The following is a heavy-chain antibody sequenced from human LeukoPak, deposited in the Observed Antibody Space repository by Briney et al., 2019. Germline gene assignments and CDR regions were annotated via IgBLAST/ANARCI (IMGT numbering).Heavy chain of an antibody. Sequence: KASETLSLTCTVSGGSISSYYWSWIRQPAGKGLEWIGYIYYSGSTNYNPSLKSRVTISVDTSKNQFSLKLSSVTAADTAVYYCARHPAGYFDYWGQGTLVTVSS. CDR3: ARHPAGYFDY. V-gene: IGHV4-59*08. D-gene: IGHD6-25*01. CDR1: GGSISSYY. CDR2: IYYSGST. J-gene: IGHJ4*02.